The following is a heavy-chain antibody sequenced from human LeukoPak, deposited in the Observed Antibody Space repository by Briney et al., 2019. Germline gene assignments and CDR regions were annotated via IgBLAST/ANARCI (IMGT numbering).Heavy chain of an antibody. CDR2: INPNSGGT. CDR1: GYTFTGYY. V-gene: IGHV1-2*02. Sequence: ASVKVSCKASGYTFTGYYMHWVRQAPGQGLEWMGWINPNSGGTNYAQKFQGRVTMTRDTSISTAYMELSRLRSDDTAVYYCARSAGSIIVVPAAMGYWGQGTLVTVSS. J-gene: IGHJ4*02. CDR3: ARSAGSIIVVPAAMGY. D-gene: IGHD2-2*01.